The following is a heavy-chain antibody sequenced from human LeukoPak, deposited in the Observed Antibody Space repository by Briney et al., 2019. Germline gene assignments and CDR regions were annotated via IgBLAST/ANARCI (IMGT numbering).Heavy chain of an antibody. Sequence: GGSLRLSCAASGFTFSSYAMSWVRQAPGKGLEWVSAISGSGGSTYYADSVKGRFTISRDNSKNTLYLQMNSLRAEDTAVYYCAKDWGTEYYDILTGHPPPDYWGQGTLVTVSS. V-gene: IGHV3-23*01. CDR3: AKDWGTEYYDILTGHPPPDY. CDR1: GFTFSSYA. CDR2: ISGSGGST. D-gene: IGHD3-9*01. J-gene: IGHJ4*02.